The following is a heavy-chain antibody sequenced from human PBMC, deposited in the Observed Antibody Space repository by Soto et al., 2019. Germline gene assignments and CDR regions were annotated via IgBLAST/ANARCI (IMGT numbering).Heavy chain of an antibody. Sequence: QVQLVQSGAEVKKPGASVKVSCKASGYTFTSYGLSWVRQAPGQGLEWMGWISAYNGNTNYAQKLQGRVTMTTDTSKHTPYMELRSLRSDATAVYYCARSGSSGYYLEYWGQGTLVTVSS. CDR1: GYTFTSYG. J-gene: IGHJ4*02. CDR3: ARSGSSGYYLEY. V-gene: IGHV1-18*01. D-gene: IGHD3-22*01. CDR2: ISAYNGNT.